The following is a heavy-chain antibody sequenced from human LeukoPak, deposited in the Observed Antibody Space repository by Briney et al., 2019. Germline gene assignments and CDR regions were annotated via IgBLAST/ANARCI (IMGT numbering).Heavy chain of an antibody. J-gene: IGHJ3*02. CDR3: ARDSYYDYVWGSYRYEAFDI. V-gene: IGHV4-34*01. CDR1: GGSFSGYY. Sequence: SETLSLTCAVYGGSFSGYYWSWIRQPPGKGLEWIGEINHSGSTNYNPSLKSRVTISVDTSKNQFSLKLSSVTAADTAVYYCARDSYYDYVWGSYRYEAFDIWGQGTMVSVSS. CDR2: INHSGST. D-gene: IGHD3-16*02.